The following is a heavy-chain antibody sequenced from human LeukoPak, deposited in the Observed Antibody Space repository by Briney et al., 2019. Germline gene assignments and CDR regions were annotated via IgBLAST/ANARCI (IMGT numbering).Heavy chain of an antibody. D-gene: IGHD3-22*01. CDR2: INPNSGGT. CDR3: ARDSTYYYDSSGYYGY. J-gene: IGHJ4*02. Sequence: ASVTVSCKASGYTFTGYYMHRVRQAPGQGLEWMGRINPNSGGTNYAQKFQGRVTMTRDTSISTAYMELSRLRSDDTAVYYCARDSTYYYDSSGYYGYWGQGTLVTVSS. CDR1: GYTFTGYY. V-gene: IGHV1-2*06.